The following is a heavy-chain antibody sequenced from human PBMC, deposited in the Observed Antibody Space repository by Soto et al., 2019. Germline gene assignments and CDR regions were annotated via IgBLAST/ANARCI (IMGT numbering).Heavy chain of an antibody. J-gene: IGHJ6*02. Sequence: ASVKVSCQASGYSFTAFYIHWVRQAPGKPLDWVGLVGPEDGEVKYAANSQGRVSIMADTSVDTAYMQLNSLRSDDTADYYRAPQITTTGCLLRNDYYGMDVWGQVTTSTVS. CDR3: APQITTTGCLLRNDYYGMDV. CDR2: VGPEDGEV. D-gene: IGHD3-22*01. V-gene: IGHV1-69-2*01. CDR1: GYSFTAFY.